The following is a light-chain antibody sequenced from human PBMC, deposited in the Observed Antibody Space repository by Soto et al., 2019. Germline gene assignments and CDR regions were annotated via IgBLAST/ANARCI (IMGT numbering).Light chain of an antibody. CDR2: AAS. CDR3: QQYNSWLT. CDR1: QSVGSN. V-gene: IGKV3-15*01. Sequence: EILMTQSPATLSVSPGERATLSCRASQSVGSNLAWYQHKTGQAPRLIIYAASTKATGIPARFSGSGSGTEFTLTISSLQSKDFAVYYCQQYNSWLTFGGGTKVEIK. J-gene: IGKJ4*01.